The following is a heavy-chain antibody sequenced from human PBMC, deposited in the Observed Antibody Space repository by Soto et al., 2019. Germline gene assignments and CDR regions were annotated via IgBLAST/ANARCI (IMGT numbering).Heavy chain of an antibody. Sequence: EVQLVESGGGLVQPGGSLRLSCAASGFTFSSYWTSWVRQAPGKGLQWVANLNQDGSQQYYVDSVKGRFTISRDNAKNSLYLQMNTLRAEDTAVYYCARDCHPGYFDSWGQGTLVTVSS. CDR3: ARDCHPGYFDS. J-gene: IGHJ4*02. CDR2: LNQDGSQQ. V-gene: IGHV3-7*05. CDR1: GFTFSSYW.